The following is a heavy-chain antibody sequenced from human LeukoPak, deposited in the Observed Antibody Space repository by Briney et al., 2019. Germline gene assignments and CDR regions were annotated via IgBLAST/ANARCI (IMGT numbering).Heavy chain of an antibody. V-gene: IGHV1-18*01. Sequence: ASVKVSCKDSGYTFTNYGISWVRPAPGQGLEWMAWISTYDHDTNYAQKFRGRVTMTTDTSTSTAYMELRSLGSDDTAVYYCVRDYFCSGGTCDDCFDPWGQGTLVTVSS. J-gene: IGHJ5*02. CDR2: ISTYDHDT. D-gene: IGHD2-15*01. CDR1: GYTFTNYG. CDR3: VRDYFCSGGTCDDCFDP.